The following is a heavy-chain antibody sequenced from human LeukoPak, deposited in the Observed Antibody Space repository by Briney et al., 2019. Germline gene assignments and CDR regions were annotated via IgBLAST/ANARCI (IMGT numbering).Heavy chain of an antibody. CDR3: ARVITGTSNFDY. Sequence: SETLSLTCTVSGGSISSSSYYWSWIRQPPGKGLEWIGYVSYSGDTHYNPSLKSRVTMSLDTSKNQFSLNLNSITAADTAVYFYARVITGTSNFDYWGQGTLVTVSS. CDR2: VSYSGDT. CDR1: GGSISSSSYY. J-gene: IGHJ4*02. D-gene: IGHD1-20*01. V-gene: IGHV4-61*01.